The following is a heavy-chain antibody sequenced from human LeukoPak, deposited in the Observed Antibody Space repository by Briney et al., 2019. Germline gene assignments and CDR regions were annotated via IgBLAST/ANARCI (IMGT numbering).Heavy chain of an antibody. Sequence: SETLSHTCTVYGGSFSGYYWSWIRQPPGKGLEWIGEINHSGSANYNPSLKSRVTISVDTSKNQFSLKLTSVTAADTAVFYCAAREQGRVLSYWGQGTLVTVSS. CDR1: GGSFSGYY. J-gene: IGHJ4*02. CDR3: AAREQGRVLSY. CDR2: INHSGSA. D-gene: IGHD1/OR15-1a*01. V-gene: IGHV4-34*01.